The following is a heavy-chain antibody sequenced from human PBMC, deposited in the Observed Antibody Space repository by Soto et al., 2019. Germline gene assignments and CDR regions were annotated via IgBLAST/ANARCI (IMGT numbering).Heavy chain of an antibody. CDR1: SGSLRVTNVF. CDR3: ARITGRHLDY. Sequence: SEPMPLTSTVSSGSLRVTNVFWGRFCQLPGKGREWIGNVDYGGAAYFSPSLGTRVTFHLDTSKNQFSLTLYSVTAADTAVYYCARITGRHLDYWGQGILVTVSS. CDR2: VDYGGAA. J-gene: IGHJ4*02. D-gene: IGHD1-20*01. V-gene: IGHV4-39*01.